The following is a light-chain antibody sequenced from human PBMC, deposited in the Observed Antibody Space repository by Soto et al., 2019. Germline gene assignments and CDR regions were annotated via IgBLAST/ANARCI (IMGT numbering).Light chain of an antibody. CDR3: SSYTSATTLRGV. CDR2: EVS. V-gene: IGLV2-14*01. J-gene: IGLJ1*01. Sequence: QSVLIQPASGSGSPGQSITISCTGTSSDVGGYNYVSWYQQHPGKAPKLMIYEVSNRPSGVSNRFSGSKSGNTASLTISGLQAEDEADYYCSSYTSATTLRGVFGVGTKVTVL. CDR1: SSDVGGYNY.